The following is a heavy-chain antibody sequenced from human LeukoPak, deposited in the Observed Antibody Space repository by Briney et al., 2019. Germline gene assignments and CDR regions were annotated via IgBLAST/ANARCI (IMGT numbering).Heavy chain of an antibody. CDR1: GGSISSSSYY. CDR3: ARPRNDYYDSSGYTGGYFDY. V-gene: IGHV4-39*01. J-gene: IGHJ4*02. CDR2: IYYSGST. Sequence: PSETLSLTCTVSGGSISSSSYYWGWLRQPPGTGLEWIGSIYYSGSTYYNPSLKSRVTISVNTSKNQFSLKLSSVTAADTAVYYCARPRNDYYDSSGYTGGYFDYWGQGTLVTVSS. D-gene: IGHD3-22*01.